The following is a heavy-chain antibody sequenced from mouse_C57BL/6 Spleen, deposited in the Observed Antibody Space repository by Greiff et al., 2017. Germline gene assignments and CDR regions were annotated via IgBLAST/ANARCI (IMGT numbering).Heavy chain of an antibody. CDR1: GFSLTSYG. V-gene: IGHV2-5*01. Sequence: VHLVESGPGLVQPSQSLSITCTVSGFSLTSYGVHWVRQSPGKGLEWLGVIWRGGSTDYNAAFMSRLSITKDNSKSQVFFKMNSLQADDTAIYYCAKTALYGNSWFAYWGQGTLVTVSA. D-gene: IGHD2-1*01. CDR2: IWRGGST. J-gene: IGHJ3*01. CDR3: AKTALYGNSWFAY.